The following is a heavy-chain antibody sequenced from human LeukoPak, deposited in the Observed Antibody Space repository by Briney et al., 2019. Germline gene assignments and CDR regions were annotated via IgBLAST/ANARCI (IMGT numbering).Heavy chain of an antibody. J-gene: IGHJ4*02. Sequence: ASVKVSCKISGSILTALSMHWVRQAPGKGLEWMGGFDPEDRETIYAQKFQGRVIMTEDTSTDTAYMELSSLRSEDTAVYYCATGKNTFEYYDFWSGYPPLDYWGQGTLVTVSS. CDR2: FDPEDRET. D-gene: IGHD3-3*01. V-gene: IGHV1-24*01. CDR3: ATGKNTFEYYDFWSGYPPLDY. CDR1: GSILTALS.